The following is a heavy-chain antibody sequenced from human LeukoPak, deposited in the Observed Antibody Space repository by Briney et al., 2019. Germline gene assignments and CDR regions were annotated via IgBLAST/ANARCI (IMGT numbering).Heavy chain of an antibody. CDR1: GFSFSTYA. Sequence: PGGSLRLSCAASGFSFSTYAMSWVRQIPGKGLEWVSAISGSGGSTYYADSVKGRFTISRDNSKNTLYLQMNSLRAEDTAVYYCAKDENDYYDSSGHHNWGQGTLVTVSS. CDR2: ISGSGGST. J-gene: IGHJ4*02. V-gene: IGHV3-23*01. D-gene: IGHD3-22*01. CDR3: AKDENDYYDSSGHHN.